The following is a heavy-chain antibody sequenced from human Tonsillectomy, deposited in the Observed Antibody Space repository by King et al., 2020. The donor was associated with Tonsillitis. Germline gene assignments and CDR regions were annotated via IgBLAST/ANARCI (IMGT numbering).Heavy chain of an antibody. V-gene: IGHV4-38-2*01. Sequence: VQLQESGPGLVKPSETLSLTCDVSGYSLSSGYYWGWLRQPPGKGLEWIGTIYHSGSTYYNPSLKSRATISVDTSKNQFSLKLSSVTAADTAFYYCAGGEQWLARTDYWGQGTLVTVSS. CDR3: AGGEQWLARTDY. CDR1: GYSLSSGYY. D-gene: IGHD6-19*01. CDR2: IYHSGST. J-gene: IGHJ4*02.